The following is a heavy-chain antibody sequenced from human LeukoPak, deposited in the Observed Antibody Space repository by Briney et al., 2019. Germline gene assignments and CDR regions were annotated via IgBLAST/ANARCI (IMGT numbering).Heavy chain of an antibody. CDR2: INPNSGGT. CDR3: ARGGGYYGGEDY. J-gene: IGHJ4*02. CDR1: GYTFTRYY. Sequence: ASVKVSCKASGYTFTRYYMHWVRQARGQGLEWMGWINPNSGGTNYAQKFQGRVAMTRDTSISTAYMELSRLRSDDTAVYYCARGGGYYGGEDYWGQGTLVTVSS. V-gene: IGHV1-2*02. D-gene: IGHD3-22*01.